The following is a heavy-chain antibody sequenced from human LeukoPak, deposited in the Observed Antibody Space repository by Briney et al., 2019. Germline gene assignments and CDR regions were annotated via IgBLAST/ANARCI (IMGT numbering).Heavy chain of an antibody. CDR3: ARVSVVYGMDV. CDR1: GGSISRYY. J-gene: IGHJ6*01. V-gene: IGHV4-4*07. Sequence: SETLSLTCTVSGGSISRYYWSWIRQPAGKGLEWIGRIYTSGSTNYNPSLKSRVTMSVDTSKNHLSLKLSSVTAADTAVYYCARVSVVYGMDVWGQGTTITVSS. CDR2: IYTSGST.